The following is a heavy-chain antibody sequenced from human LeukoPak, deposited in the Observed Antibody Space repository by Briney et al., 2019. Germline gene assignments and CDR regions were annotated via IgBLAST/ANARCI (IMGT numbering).Heavy chain of an antibody. J-gene: IGHJ4*02. CDR2: ISYDANIGSNK. CDR3: ARDGGYDFWSGYYQDY. V-gene: IGHV3-30-3*01. CDR1: GFTFSRYA. D-gene: IGHD3-3*01. Sequence: GGSLRPSCATSGFTFSRYAMHWVRQAPGKGLEWVALISYDANIGSNKYYADSVKGRFTISRDNSKNTLYLQMNSLRAEDTAVYYCARDGGYDFWSGYYQDYWGQGTLVTVSS.